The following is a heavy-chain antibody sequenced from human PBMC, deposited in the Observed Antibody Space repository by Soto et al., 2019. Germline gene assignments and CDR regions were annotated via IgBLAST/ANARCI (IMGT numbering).Heavy chain of an antibody. V-gene: IGHV5-10-1*01. CDR2: IDPSDSYT. CDR1: GYSFTSYW. D-gene: IGHD6-13*01. Sequence: GESLKISCKGSGYSFTSYWISWVRQMPGKGLEWMGRIDPSDSYTNYSPSFQGHVTISADKSISTAYLQWSSLKASDTAMYYCARLDYSSSSGYYYGMDVLGQGTTVTVSS. CDR3: ARLDYSSSSGYYYGMDV. J-gene: IGHJ6*02.